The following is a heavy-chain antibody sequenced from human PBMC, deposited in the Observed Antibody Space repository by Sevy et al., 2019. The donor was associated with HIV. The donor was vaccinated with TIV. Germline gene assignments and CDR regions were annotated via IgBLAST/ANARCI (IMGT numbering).Heavy chain of an antibody. Sequence: GGSLRLSCAASGFTFSSYAMHWVRQAPGKGLEWVALIFDDGSKKYADPVKGRFTISRDNSKNTLYLQMNSLRSDDTAIYYCARARAATGTRFDPWGQGTLVTVSS. D-gene: IGHD6-13*01. CDR2: IFDDGSKK. CDR3: ARARAATGTRFDP. V-gene: IGHV3-30*01. J-gene: IGHJ5*02. CDR1: GFTFSSYA.